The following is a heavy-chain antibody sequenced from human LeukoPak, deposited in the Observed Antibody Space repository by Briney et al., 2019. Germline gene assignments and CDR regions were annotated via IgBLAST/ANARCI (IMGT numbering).Heavy chain of an antibody. CDR3: AKSDWFDP. V-gene: IGHV3-74*01. J-gene: IGHJ5*02. CDR1: GFTFSNYW. CDR2: IKNDGSSA. Sequence: GESLRLSCATSGFTFSNYWMSWLRQAPGKGLVWVSRIKNDGSSATYAESVKGRFTISRGNARNTLYLQMNSLRVDDTAVYYCAKSDWFDPWGRGTLVTVSS.